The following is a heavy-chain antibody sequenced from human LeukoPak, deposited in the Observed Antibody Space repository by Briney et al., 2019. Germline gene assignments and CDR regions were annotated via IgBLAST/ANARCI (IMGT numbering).Heavy chain of an antibody. CDR3: ARDPKTLLWGTDAFDI. CDR2: IKQDGSEK. D-gene: IGHD2-2*01. V-gene: IGHV3-7*01. Sequence: GGSLRLSCAASGFTFSSYWMSWVRQAPGKGLEWVANIKQDGSEKYYVDSVKGRFTISRDNAKSSLYLQMNSLRAEDTAVYYCARDPKTLLWGTDAFDIWGQGTMVTVSS. J-gene: IGHJ3*02. CDR1: GFTFSSYW.